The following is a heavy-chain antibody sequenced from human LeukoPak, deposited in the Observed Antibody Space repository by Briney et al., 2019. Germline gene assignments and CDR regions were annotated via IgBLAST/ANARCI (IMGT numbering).Heavy chain of an antibody. D-gene: IGHD4-17*01. CDR2: FDPEDGET. CDR3: ATPYDYGDYTLDY. V-gene: IGHV1-24*01. CDR1: GYTLTELS. J-gene: IGHJ4*02. Sequence: ASVKVSCKVSGYTLTELSMHWVRQDPGKGLEWMGGFDPEDGETIYAQKFQGRVTMTEDTSTDTAYMELSSLRSEDTAVYYCATPYDYGDYTLDYWGQGTLVTVSS.